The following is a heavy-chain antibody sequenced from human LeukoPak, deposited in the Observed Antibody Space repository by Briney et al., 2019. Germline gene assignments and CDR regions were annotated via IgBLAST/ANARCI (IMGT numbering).Heavy chain of an antibody. Sequence: GGSLRLSCAASGFTFNTYGMSWVRQAPGKGLVWVSRITSDGSNTNYADSVKGRFTISRDNAKNTVYLQMNSLRVEDTAVYYCARDIKKGGNTYGYWGQGTLVTVSS. D-gene: IGHD5-18*01. CDR1: GFTFNTYG. CDR3: ARDIKKGGNTYGY. J-gene: IGHJ4*02. CDR2: ITSDGSNT. V-gene: IGHV3-74*01.